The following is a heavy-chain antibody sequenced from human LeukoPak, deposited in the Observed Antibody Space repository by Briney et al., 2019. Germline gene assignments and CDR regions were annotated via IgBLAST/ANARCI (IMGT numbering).Heavy chain of an antibody. V-gene: IGHV3-74*01. D-gene: IGHD4-17*01. J-gene: IGHJ4*02. CDR3: ARGGPAGDYDMDFDY. CDR1: GFTFSSYL. Sequence: GGSLRLSCAASGFTFSSYLMHWVRHAPGKGLVWVSRINSDGSSTSYADSVKGRFTISSDNAKNTLYLQMNSLRAEDTAVYYCARGGPAGDYDMDFDYWGQGTLVSVSS. CDR2: INSDGSST.